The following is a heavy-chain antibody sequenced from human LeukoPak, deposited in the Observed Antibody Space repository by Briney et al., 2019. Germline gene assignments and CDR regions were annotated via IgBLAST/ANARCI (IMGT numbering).Heavy chain of an antibody. J-gene: IGHJ5*02. Sequence: PGGSLRLSCAASGFTFSSYGMSWVRQAPGKGLEWVSAISGSGGSTYYADSVKGRFTISRDNSKNTLYLQMNSLRAEDTAVYYCAKPHIVVVVAAIQGWFDPWGQGTLVTVSS. D-gene: IGHD2-15*01. V-gene: IGHV3-23*01. CDR1: GFTFSSYG. CDR2: ISGSGGST. CDR3: AKPHIVVVVAAIQGWFDP.